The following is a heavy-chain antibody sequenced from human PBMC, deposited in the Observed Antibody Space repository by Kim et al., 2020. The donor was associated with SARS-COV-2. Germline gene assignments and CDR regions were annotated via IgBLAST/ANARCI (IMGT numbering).Heavy chain of an antibody. CDR3: SSSTVGAYFDY. CDR2: T. V-gene: IGHV3-53*01. D-gene: IGHD1-26*01. Sequence: TSYPDSLKGRFTISSDIPKDTLYLQMNSLRAEDTAVYYCSSSTVGAYFDYWGQGSLVTVSS. J-gene: IGHJ4*02.